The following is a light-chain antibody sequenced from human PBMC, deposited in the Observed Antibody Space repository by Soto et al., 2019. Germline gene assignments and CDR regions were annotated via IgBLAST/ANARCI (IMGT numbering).Light chain of an antibody. CDR1: SSDVGGYNY. Sequence: QSVLTQPPSASGSFGQSVTISCTGTSSDVGGYNYVSWYQQHPGKAPKLMIYEVSERPSGVPDRFSDSKSGNTASLTVSGLQADDEADYYCSSYSGTNYHYVFGTGTKVTVL. CDR2: EVS. CDR3: SSYSGTNYHYV. V-gene: IGLV2-8*01. J-gene: IGLJ1*01.